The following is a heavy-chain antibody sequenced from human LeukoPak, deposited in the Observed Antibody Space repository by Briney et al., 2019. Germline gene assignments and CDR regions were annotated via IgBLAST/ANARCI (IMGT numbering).Heavy chain of an antibody. CDR3: ARSLPAAEDY. Sequence: SETLSLTCTVSGGSTSSSSYYWGWLRQPPGTGLEWLGSIYYSGSTYYNPSLKSRVTISVDTSKNQFSLKLSSVTAADTAVYYCARSLPAAEDYWGQGTLVTVSS. D-gene: IGHD6-13*01. CDR1: GGSTSSSSYY. J-gene: IGHJ4*02. V-gene: IGHV4-39*01. CDR2: IYYSGST.